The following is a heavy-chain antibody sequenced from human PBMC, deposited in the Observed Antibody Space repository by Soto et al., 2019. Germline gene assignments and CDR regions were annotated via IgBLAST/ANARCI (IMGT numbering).Heavy chain of an antibody. V-gene: IGHV1-58*01. CDR1: GFTFTSSA. J-gene: IGHJ4*02. CDR2: IVVGSGNT. D-gene: IGHD3-9*01. CDR3: AAAYYDILTGYYPFDY. Sequence: QMQLVQSGPEVKKPGTSVKVSCKASGFTFTSSAVQWVRQARGQRLEWIGWIVVGSGNTNYAQKFQERVTITRDMSTSTAYMELSSLRSEDTAVYYCAAAYYDILTGYYPFDYWGQGTLVTVSS.